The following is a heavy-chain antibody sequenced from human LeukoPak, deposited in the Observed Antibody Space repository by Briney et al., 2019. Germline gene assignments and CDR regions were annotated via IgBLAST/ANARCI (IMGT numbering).Heavy chain of an antibody. CDR1: GGSISSGAYY. CDR3: AGTIHGDSYYFDS. V-gene: IGHV4-31*03. J-gene: IGHJ4*02. D-gene: IGHD4-17*01. CDR2: INHIGST. Sequence: SETLSLTCTVSGGSISSGAYYWSWIRQHPGKGLEWIGFINHIGSTSYNPSLKSRVTISVDTSKNQFSLKPSSVTAADTAVYFCAGTIHGDSYYFDSWGQGTLVTVSS.